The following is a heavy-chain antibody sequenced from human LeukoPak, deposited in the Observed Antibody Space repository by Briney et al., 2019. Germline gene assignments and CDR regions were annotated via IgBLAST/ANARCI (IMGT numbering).Heavy chain of an antibody. J-gene: IGHJ6*02. V-gene: IGHV4-34*01. CDR2: INHSGST. CDR1: GGSFSGYY. D-gene: IGHD1-26*01. Sequence: SETLSLTCAVYGGSFSGYYWSWIRQPPGKGLEWIGEINHSGSTNYNPSLKSRVTISVDTSKNQFSLKLSSVTAADTAVYYCARDGQWELLTTTYYYYGMDVWGQGTTVTVSS. CDR3: ARDGQWELLTTTYYYYGMDV.